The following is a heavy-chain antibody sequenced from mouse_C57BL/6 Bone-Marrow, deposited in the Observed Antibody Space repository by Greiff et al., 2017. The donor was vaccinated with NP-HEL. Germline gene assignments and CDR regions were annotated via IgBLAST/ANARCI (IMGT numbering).Heavy chain of an antibody. CDR3: ATWYPDY. CDR2: IYLGNGYT. CDR1: GYTFTSYG. V-gene: IGHV1-58*01. J-gene: IGHJ2*01. D-gene: IGHD2-1*01. Sequence: EVQLQQSGAELVRPGSSVKMSCKTSGYTFTSYGINWVKQRPGQGLEWIGYIYLGNGYTEYNEKFKGKATLTSDTSSSTAYMPLSSLTSEDSAIYFCATWYPDYWGQGTTLTVSS.